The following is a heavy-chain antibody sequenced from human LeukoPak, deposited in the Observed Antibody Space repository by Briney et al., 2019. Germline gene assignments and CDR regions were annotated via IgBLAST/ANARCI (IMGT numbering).Heavy chain of an antibody. V-gene: IGHV3-23*01. CDR2: ISDSGGLT. CDR1: GFTFYNSG. CDR3: AIEQWELKY. Sequence: GRSLRLSCAASGFTFYNSGMGWVRQAPAKGPECISAISDSGGLTYYADSVKGRFTISRDDSKHTLYLQMNSLKAEDTAVYYCAIEQWELKYWGQGTLVTVSS. D-gene: IGHD1-26*01. J-gene: IGHJ4*02.